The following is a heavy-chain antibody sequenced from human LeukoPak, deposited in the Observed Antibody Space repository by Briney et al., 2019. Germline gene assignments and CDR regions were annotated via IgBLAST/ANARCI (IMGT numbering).Heavy chain of an antibody. J-gene: IGHJ4*02. Sequence: GGSLRLSCPSSGFISSSHWMNWVRPAPGKRPEWVANIKYDGSEQYYVDSVKGRFSISRDNTKKLLYLQRTGLRVEDTAVYYCARDYGWSFANWGQGTLVTVSS. CDR3: ARDYGWSFAN. CDR2: IKYDGSEQ. D-gene: IGHD3-10*01. V-gene: IGHV3-7*03. CDR1: GFISSSHW.